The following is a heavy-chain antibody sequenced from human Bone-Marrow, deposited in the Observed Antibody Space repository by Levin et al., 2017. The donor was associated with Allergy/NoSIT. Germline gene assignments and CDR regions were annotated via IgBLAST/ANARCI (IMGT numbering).Heavy chain of an antibody. CDR2: IYWDDDK. D-gene: IGHD6-13*01. CDR1: GFSLSTTGVG. CDR3: AAQLSSYTHY. V-gene: IGHV2-5*02. Sequence: ASGPTLVKPTQTLTLTCTFSGFSLSTTGVGVGWIRQPPGEALEWLTLIYWDDDKRYSPSLKSRLTITKDASKNQVVLTMTNMKPVDTATYYCAAQLSSYTHYWGQGTLVTVSS. J-gene: IGHJ4*02.